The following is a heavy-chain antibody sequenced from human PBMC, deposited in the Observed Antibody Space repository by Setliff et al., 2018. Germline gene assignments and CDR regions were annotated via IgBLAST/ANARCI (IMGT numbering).Heavy chain of an antibody. CDR1: GLIFGNYA. D-gene: IGHD5-18*01. CDR3: AREAAMVPYYYYYYMDV. J-gene: IGHJ6*03. CDR2: NTRSDK. V-gene: IGHV3-21*04. Sequence: GGSLRLSCAASGLIFGNYAMDWVRQVPGRGLEWVAVNTRSDKLYADSVRGRFTISTDIAKNSLYLQMNSLRAEDTAVYYCAREAAMVPYYYYYYMDVWGKGTTVTVSS.